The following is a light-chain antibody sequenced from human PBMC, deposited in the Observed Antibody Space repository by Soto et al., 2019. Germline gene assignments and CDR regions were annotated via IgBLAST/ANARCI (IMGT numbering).Light chain of an antibody. CDR2: SAS. CDR1: QGISSY. CDR3: QHLKTYTQT. V-gene: IGKV1-9*01. J-gene: IGKJ1*01. Sequence: DFQLTQSPSFLSASIGDRVTITCRASQGISSYLAWYQQKPGKPPKLLIYSASTLQSGVPSRFSGSGSGTEFTLTISSLQPEDFATYYCQHLKTYTQTFGQGTKVEIK.